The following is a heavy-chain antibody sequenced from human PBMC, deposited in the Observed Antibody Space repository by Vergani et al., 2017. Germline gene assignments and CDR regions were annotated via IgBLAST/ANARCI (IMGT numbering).Heavy chain of an antibody. Sequence: QVQLQESGPGLVKPSETLSLTCTVSSYSISSGYYWGWIRQPPGKGLEWIGSIYHSGSTHYNPSLKSRVTISVDTSKNQFSLKLSSVTAADTAVYYCARPFTDFDYWGRGTLVTVSS. CDR2: IYHSGST. D-gene: IGHD3-16*01. CDR3: ARPFTDFDY. CDR1: SYSISSGYY. V-gene: IGHV4-38-2*02. J-gene: IGHJ4*01.